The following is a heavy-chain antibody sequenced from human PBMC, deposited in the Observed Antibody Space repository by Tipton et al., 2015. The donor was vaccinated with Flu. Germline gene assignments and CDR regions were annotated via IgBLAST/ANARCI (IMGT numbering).Heavy chain of an antibody. CDR2: INPNSGGT. V-gene: IGHV1-2*02. CDR1: GYTFSDYY. D-gene: IGHD1/OR15-1a*01. Sequence: QVQLVQSGAEVKKPGASLKVSCKASGYTFSDYYVHWVRQAPGQGLEWMGWINPNSGGTKYGKKFQGRVTMTGDTSITTVYMEMSRLTFDDTAVYYCARRTYDSWGQGTLVTVSP. CDR3: ARRTYDS. J-gene: IGHJ4*02.